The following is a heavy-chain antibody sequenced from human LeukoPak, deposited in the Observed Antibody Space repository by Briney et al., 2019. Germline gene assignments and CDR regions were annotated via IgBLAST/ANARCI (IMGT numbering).Heavy chain of an antibody. D-gene: IGHD5-18*01. Sequence: GGSLRLSCAASGFAFSNNYMSWVRQAPGKGLEWVSGIYSDGSPYYADSVRGRFTISRDNSKNTLYLQMNSLRAEDTAVYYCARGGYSYGYGDDYWGQGTLVTVSS. CDR2: IYSDGSP. V-gene: IGHV3-66*01. CDR3: ARGGYSYGYGDDY. J-gene: IGHJ4*02. CDR1: GFAFSNNY.